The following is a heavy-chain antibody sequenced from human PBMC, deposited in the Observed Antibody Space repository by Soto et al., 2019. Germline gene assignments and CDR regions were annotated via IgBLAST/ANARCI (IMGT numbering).Heavy chain of an antibody. Sequence: PGGSLRLSRAASGFTFSNAWINWVRQAPGKGLEWVGRVKSKNDGGTTDFAAPVKGRFAISRDDSKNMVYLEMNSLQTEDTAIYYCTTDSYITSIIVRFDYWGHGTLVTVSS. D-gene: IGHD3-22*01. CDR3: TTDSYITSIIVRFDY. J-gene: IGHJ4*01. CDR2: VKSKNDGGTT. CDR1: GFTFSNAW. V-gene: IGHV3-15*07.